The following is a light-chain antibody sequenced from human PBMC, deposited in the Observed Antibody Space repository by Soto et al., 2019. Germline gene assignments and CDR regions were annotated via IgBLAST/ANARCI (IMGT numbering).Light chain of an antibody. Sequence: EIVLTQSPGTLSLSPGERATLSCRASQSVSSSYLAWYQQKPGQAPRLLIYGTSSRATAIPDRFSGSGSGTDFTVTISRLEPEDVAVYYCQQYGSSSWTFGQGTKVEIK. CDR3: QQYGSSSWT. J-gene: IGKJ1*01. CDR1: QSVSSSY. CDR2: GTS. V-gene: IGKV3-20*01.